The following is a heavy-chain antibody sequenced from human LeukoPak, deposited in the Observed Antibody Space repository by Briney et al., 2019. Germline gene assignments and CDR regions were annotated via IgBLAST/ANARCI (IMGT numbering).Heavy chain of an antibody. CDR3: ARDYSSSSRLYYFDY. CDR1: GYSFTGYY. Sequence: GESLKISCKGSGYSFTGYYMHWVRQAPGQGLEWMGWINPNSGGTNYAQKFQGRVTMTRDTSISTAYMELSRLRSDDTAVYYCARDYSSSSRLYYFDYWGQGTLITVSS. D-gene: IGHD6-6*01. CDR2: INPNSGGT. J-gene: IGHJ4*02. V-gene: IGHV1-2*02.